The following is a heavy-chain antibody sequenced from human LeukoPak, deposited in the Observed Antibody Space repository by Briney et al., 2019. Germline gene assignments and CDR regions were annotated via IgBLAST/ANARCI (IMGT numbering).Heavy chain of an antibody. V-gene: IGHV3-7*01. J-gene: IGHJ4*02. D-gene: IGHD3-22*01. CDR2: IRQDGSET. Sequence: PGGSLRLSCEASGFIFSSYWMSWVRQAPGKGLEWVATIRQDGSETHYVDSVRGRFTISRDNAKNSLYLQMNSLRAEDTAVYYCARDGYDSSGYYQTRVTDYWGQGTLVTVSS. CDR1: GFIFSSYW. CDR3: ARDGYDSSGYYQTRVTDY.